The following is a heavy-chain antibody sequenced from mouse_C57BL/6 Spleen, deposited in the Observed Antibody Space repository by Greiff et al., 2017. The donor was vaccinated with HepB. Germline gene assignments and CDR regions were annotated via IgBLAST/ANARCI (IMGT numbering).Heavy chain of an antibody. V-gene: IGHV5-4*01. J-gene: IGHJ3*01. CDR1: GFTFSSYA. Sequence: EVKVEESGGGLVKPGGSLKLSCAASGFTFSSYAMSWVRQTPEKRLEWVATISDGGSYTYYPDNVKGRFTISRDNAKNNLYLQMSHLKSEDTAMYYCAREDYYSPLAYWGQGTLVTVSA. CDR2: ISDGGSYT. CDR3: AREDYYSPLAY. D-gene: IGHD2-12*01.